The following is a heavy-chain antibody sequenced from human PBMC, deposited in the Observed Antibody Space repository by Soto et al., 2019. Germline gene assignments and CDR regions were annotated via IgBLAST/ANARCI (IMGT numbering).Heavy chain of an antibody. CDR3: AKCSSTSCYTWYFDL. V-gene: IGHV3-23*01. CDR1: GFTFSSYA. D-gene: IGHD2-2*02. CDR2: ISASGAST. Sequence: LRLSCAASGFTFSSYAMSWVRQAPGTGLEWLSAISASGASTYYADSVKGRFTMSRDNSKNTLYLQMNSLRAEDTAVYYCAKCSSTSCYTWYFDLWGRGTLVTVSS. J-gene: IGHJ2*01.